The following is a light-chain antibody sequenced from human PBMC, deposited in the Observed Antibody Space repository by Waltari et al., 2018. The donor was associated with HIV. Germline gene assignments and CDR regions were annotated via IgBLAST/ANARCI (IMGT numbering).Light chain of an antibody. Sequence: EIVMTQSPASLSLSLGEIATLSCRASQSVGDNLAWYYQKPGQAPRLLISATSTRATGIPARFSGSGSGTEFTLTIGSLQPEDFAVYYCQHYDNWPPRFGQGTKVDIK. CDR1: QSVGDN. CDR3: QHYDNWPPR. J-gene: IGKJ3*01. V-gene: IGKV3-15*01. CDR2: ATS.